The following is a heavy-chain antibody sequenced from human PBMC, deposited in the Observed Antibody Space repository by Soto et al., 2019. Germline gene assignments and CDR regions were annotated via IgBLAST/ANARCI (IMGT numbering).Heavy chain of an antibody. CDR1: GGIFSSFS. V-gene: IGHV1-69*01. CDR2: IIPMTGTP. J-gene: IGHJ5*02. Sequence: QVQLVQSGAEVQTPGSSVEVSCKASGGIFSSFSITWVRQVPGHGLEWMGGIIPMTGTPNYAEKFQGRLTLTADASTRTAYLVLSSLKSEDTAVYYCARGRIFPGATSWLDPWGQGTVGIVSS. CDR3: ARGRIFPGATSWLDP. D-gene: IGHD2-21*01.